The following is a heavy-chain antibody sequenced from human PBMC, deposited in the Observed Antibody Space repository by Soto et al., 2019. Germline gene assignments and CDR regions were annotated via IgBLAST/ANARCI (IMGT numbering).Heavy chain of an antibody. Sequence: QITLKESGPTLVNPTQTLTLPCAFSGFSLTTSEVGVGWIRQPPGKALEWLALIYWDDDKRYSPSLMSRLTITKDTSKHQVVLTMTNMDPVDTATYYCAHMLTSSEYSQYWGQGTLVTVSS. CDR2: IYWDDDK. V-gene: IGHV2-5*02. D-gene: IGHD3-9*01. CDR1: GFSLTTSEVG. J-gene: IGHJ1*01. CDR3: AHMLTSSEYSQY.